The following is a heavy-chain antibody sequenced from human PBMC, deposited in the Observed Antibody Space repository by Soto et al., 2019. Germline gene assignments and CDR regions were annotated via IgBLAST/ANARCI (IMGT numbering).Heavy chain of an antibody. J-gene: IGHJ4*02. Sequence: ASVKVSCKASGYTFTSYYINWVRQAPGQGLEWMGWINAGNGNTKYSQKFQGRVTITRDTSASTAYMELSSLRSEDTAVYYCARGIAPYYFDYWGQGTLVTVSS. D-gene: IGHD6-13*01. CDR2: INAGNGNT. CDR3: ARGIAPYYFDY. CDR1: GYTFTSYY. V-gene: IGHV1-3*01.